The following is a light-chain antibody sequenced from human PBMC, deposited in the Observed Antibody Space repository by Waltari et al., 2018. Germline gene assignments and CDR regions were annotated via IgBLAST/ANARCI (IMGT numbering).Light chain of an antibody. J-gene: IGKJ4*01. Sequence: EIVLTQSPGTLSLSPGERATLSCRASQSVTSDHLAWYQQKPGQAPRFLMYEASNRVAGIPDRFSGSGSGIDFTLTISRVEPEDFAVYYCQQYGTAPHTFGGGTKVEL. V-gene: IGKV3-20*01. CDR2: EAS. CDR1: QSVTSDH. CDR3: QQYGTAPHT.